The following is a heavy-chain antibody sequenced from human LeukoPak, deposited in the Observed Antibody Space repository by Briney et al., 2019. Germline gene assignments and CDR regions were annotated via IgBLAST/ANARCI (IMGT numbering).Heavy chain of an antibody. CDR3: TSQAGYSSSWKT. Sequence: PGGSLRLSCEASGFTFSGSAMHWVRQAPGKGLEWVGRLRSKANNYATHYAASVRGRFTISRDDSKNTRYLEMNSLKVEDTAVYYCTSQAGYSSSWKTWGQGTLATVSS. J-gene: IGHJ5*02. CDR1: GFTFSGSA. V-gene: IGHV3-73*01. D-gene: IGHD6-13*01. CDR2: LRSKANNYAT.